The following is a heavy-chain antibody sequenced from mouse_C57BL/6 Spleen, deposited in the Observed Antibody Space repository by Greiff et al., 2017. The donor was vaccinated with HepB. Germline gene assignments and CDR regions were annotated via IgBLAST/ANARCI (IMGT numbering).Heavy chain of an antibody. J-gene: IGHJ2*01. CDR1: GYTFTSYW. D-gene: IGHD1-1*01. V-gene: IGHV1-69*01. CDR3: ARSPNYYGSSWGY. Sequence: QVQLQQPGAELVMPGASVKLSCKASGYTFTSYWMHWVKQRPGQGLEWIGEIDPSDSYTDYNQKFKGKSTLTVDKSSSTDYMQLSSLTSEDSAVYYCARSPNYYGSSWGYWGQGTTLTVSS. CDR2: IDPSDSYT.